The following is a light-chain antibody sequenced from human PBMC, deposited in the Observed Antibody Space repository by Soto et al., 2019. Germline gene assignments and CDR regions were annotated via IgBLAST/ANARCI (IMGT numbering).Light chain of an antibody. CDR2: AAS. Sequence: IQLTQSPSSPSASVGDRVTITCRASQGISSYLAWYQQKPGKAPKLLIYAASTLQSGVPSRFSGSGSGTDFTLTISSLQTEDFATSYCQQLNSYTHTFSQGTKLDIK. CDR1: QGISSY. J-gene: IGKJ2*01. V-gene: IGKV1-9*01. CDR3: QQLNSYTHT.